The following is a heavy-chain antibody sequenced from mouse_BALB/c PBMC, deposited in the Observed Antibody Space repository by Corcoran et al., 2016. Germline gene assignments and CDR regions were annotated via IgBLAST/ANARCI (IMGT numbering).Heavy chain of an antibody. Sequence: EVQLQQAGAELVKPGASVQLSCPASGVTIQDTYMHWVKQRPEQGLEWIGRIDPANGNTKYDPKFQGKATITADTSSNTAYLQLSSLTSEDTAVYYGAKWDGNVDVGGAGTTVTVSA. CDR3: AKWDGNVDV. CDR1: GVTIQDTY. CDR2: IDPANGNT. J-gene: IGHJ1*01. V-gene: IGHV14-3*02. D-gene: IGHD4-1*01.